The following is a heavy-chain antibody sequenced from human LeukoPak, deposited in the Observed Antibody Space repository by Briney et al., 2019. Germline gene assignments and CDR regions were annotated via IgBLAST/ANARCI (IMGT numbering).Heavy chain of an antibody. Sequence: SETLSLTCTVSGVSISSYYWSWLRQPPGKELEWIGYIYYSGSTSYNPSLESRVTISVDTSKNQFSLRLTSVTAADTAVYYCARDRRSISSGEAWGPGTLVTVSS. CDR2: IYYSGST. CDR3: ARDRRSISSGEA. CDR1: GVSISSYY. V-gene: IGHV4-59*01. D-gene: IGHD6-6*01. J-gene: IGHJ5*02.